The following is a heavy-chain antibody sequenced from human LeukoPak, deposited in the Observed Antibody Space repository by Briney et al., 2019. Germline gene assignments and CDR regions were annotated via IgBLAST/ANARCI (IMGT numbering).Heavy chain of an antibody. CDR2: IYYSGST. Sequence: SETLSLTCTVSGGSISSGDYYWSWIRQPPGKGLEWIGYIYYSGSTYYDPSLKSRVTISVDTSKNQFSLKLSSVTAADTAVYYCARGRPLTRWFDPWGQGTLVTVSS. CDR3: ARGRPLTRWFDP. CDR1: GGSISSGDYY. D-gene: IGHD4/OR15-4a*01. J-gene: IGHJ5*02. V-gene: IGHV4-30-4*01.